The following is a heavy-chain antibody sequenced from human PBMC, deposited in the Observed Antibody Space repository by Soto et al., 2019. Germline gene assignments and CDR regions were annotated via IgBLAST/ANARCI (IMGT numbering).Heavy chain of an antibody. CDR1: GFTFSSYG. D-gene: IGHD6-13*01. CDR2: ISYDGTVK. CDR3: AKRIAAAGIIDY. Sequence: GGSLRLSCAASGFTFSSYGMHWVRQAPGKGLEWVAVISYDGTVKYYADSVKGRFIVSRDGSKNTLYLQMNSLRVEDTAMYYCAKRIAAAGIIDYWGQGTLVTVSS. J-gene: IGHJ4*02. V-gene: IGHV3-30*18.